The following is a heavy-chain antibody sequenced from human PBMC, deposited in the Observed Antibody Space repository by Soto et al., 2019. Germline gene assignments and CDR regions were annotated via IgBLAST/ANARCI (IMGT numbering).Heavy chain of an antibody. J-gene: IGHJ6*03. CDR1: GFTVSSNY. CDR3: ARVGIDEKIGDYSYYYYYMDV. Sequence: GGSLRLSCAASGFTVSSNYMSWVRQAPGKGLEWVSVIYSGGSTYYADSVKGRFTISRDNSKNTLYLQMNSLRAEDTAVYYCARVGIDEKIGDYSYYYYYMDVWGKGTTVTVSS. V-gene: IGHV3-66*01. D-gene: IGHD4-17*01. CDR2: IYSGGST.